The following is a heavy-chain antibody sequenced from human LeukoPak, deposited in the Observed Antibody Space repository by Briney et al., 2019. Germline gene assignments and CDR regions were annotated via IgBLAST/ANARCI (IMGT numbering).Heavy chain of an antibody. CDR3: ARDVIPRHSSSWYQGLGY. V-gene: IGHV1-69*05. D-gene: IGHD6-13*01. CDR2: IIPIFGTA. CDR1: GGTFSSYA. J-gene: IGHJ4*02. Sequence: ASVKVSCKASGGTFSSYAISWVRQAPGQGLEWMGGIIPIFGTANYAQKFQGRVTITTDESTSTAYMELSSLRSEDTAGYFCARDVIPRHSSSWYQGLGYWGQGTLVTVSS.